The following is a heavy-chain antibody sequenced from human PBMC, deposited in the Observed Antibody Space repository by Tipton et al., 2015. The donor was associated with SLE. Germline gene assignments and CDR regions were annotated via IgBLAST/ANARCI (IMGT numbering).Heavy chain of an antibody. Sequence: TLSLTCTVSGGSISSSNWWSWVRQPPGKGLEWIGEIYHSGSTNYNPSLKSRVTISVDTSKNQFSLKLSSVTAADTAVYYCARQPLYYDGSGSTPAYFQYWGQGTLVTVSS. V-gene: IGHV4-4*02. CDR3: ARQPLYYDGSGSTPAYFQY. D-gene: IGHD3-22*01. CDR2: IYHSGST. J-gene: IGHJ1*01. CDR1: GGSISSSNW.